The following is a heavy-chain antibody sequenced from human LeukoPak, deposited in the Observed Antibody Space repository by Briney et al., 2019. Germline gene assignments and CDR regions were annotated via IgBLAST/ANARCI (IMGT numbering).Heavy chain of an antibody. CDR1: GGSISSSSYY. J-gene: IGHJ5*02. CDR2: IYYSGST. CDR3: ARDITGWRNWFDP. Sequence: SETLSLTCTVSGGSISSSSYYWGWIRQPPGKGLEWIGSIYYSGSTYYNPSLKSRVTISVDTSKNQFSLKLSSVTAADTAVYYCARDITGWRNWFDPWGQGTLVTVSS. V-gene: IGHV4-39*07. D-gene: IGHD1-14*01.